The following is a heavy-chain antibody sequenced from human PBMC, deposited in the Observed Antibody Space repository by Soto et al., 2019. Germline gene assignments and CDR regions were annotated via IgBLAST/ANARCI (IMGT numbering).Heavy chain of an antibody. Sequence: ASVKVSCKASGGTFSSYAISWVRQAPGQGLEWMGGIIPIFGTANYAQKFQGRVTITADESTSTAYMELSSLRSEDTAVYYCVLELRYYFDYWGQGTLVTVSS. CDR3: VLELRYYFDY. V-gene: IGHV1-69*13. D-gene: IGHD1-7*01. CDR1: GGTFSSYA. J-gene: IGHJ4*02. CDR2: IIPIFGTA.